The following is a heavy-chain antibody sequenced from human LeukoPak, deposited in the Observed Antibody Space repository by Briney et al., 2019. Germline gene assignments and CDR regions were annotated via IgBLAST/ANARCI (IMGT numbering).Heavy chain of an antibody. CDR2: ISAYNGNT. J-gene: IGHJ4*02. CDR3: ARDGSPYYYDSSANPRCFDY. Sequence: GASVKVSCKASGGTFSSYAISWVRQAPGQGLEWMGWISAYNGNTNYAQKLQGRVTMTTDTSTSTAYMELRSLRSDDTAVYYCARDGSPYYYDSSANPRCFDYWGQGTLVTVSS. D-gene: IGHD3-22*01. V-gene: IGHV1-18*01. CDR1: GGTFSSYA.